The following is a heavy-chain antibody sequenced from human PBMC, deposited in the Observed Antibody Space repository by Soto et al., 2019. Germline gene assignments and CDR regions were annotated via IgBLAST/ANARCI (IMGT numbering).Heavy chain of an antibody. J-gene: IGHJ6*03. D-gene: IGHD3-10*01. Sequence: EVQLVESGGGLVKPGGSLRLSCAASGFTFSTYSMNWVRQAPGKGLEWVSSISSGSTYIYYADSVKGRFTISRDNAKNSLYLQMNSLRVEDTAVYFCARHGVQVYYYYYMDVWGNGTTVTVSS. CDR1: GFTFSTYS. CDR2: ISSGSTYI. CDR3: ARHGVQVYYYYYMDV. V-gene: IGHV3-21*01.